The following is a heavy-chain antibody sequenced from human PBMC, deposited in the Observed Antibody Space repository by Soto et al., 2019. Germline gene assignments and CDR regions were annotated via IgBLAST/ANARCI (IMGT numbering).Heavy chain of an antibody. D-gene: IGHD2-21*02. J-gene: IGHJ5*02. CDR3: ARHLYCGGDCYYWFDP. CDR1: GYSFTSYW. V-gene: IGHV5-51*01. Sequence: PGESLKISCKGSGYSFTSYWIGWVRQMPGKGLEWMGIIYPGDSDTRYSPSFQGQVTISADKSISTAYLQWSSLKASDSAIYYCARHLYCGGDCYYWFDPWGQGTLVTVSS. CDR2: IYPGDSDT.